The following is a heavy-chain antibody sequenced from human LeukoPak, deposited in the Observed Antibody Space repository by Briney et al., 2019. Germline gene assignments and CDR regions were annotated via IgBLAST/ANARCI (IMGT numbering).Heavy chain of an antibody. CDR2: ISAYNGNT. J-gene: IGHJ4*02. D-gene: IGHD3-10*01. CDR3: AAAYYYGSGSYPPPPDY. Sequence: ASVKVSCKASGYTFTSYGISWVRQAPGQGLEWMGWISAYNGNTNYAQKLQGRVTMTTDTSTSTAYMELRSLRSDDTAVYYCAAAYYYGSGSYPPPPDYWGQGTLVTVSS. CDR1: GYTFTSYG. V-gene: IGHV1-18*01.